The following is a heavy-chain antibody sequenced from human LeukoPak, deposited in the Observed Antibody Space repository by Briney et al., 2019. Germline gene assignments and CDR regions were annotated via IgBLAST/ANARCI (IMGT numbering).Heavy chain of an antibody. J-gene: IGHJ4*02. D-gene: IGHD3-3*01. Sequence: PSETLSLTCTVSGDSISSSNYYWSWIRQPPGRGLEWIGYIYYSGSTYYNPSLKSRLTISVDTSKNQFSLKLNSVTAADTAVYYSARDGGDIKREYFDYWGQGTLVTVSS. CDR2: IYYSGST. V-gene: IGHV4-30-4*08. CDR3: ARDGGDIKREYFDY. CDR1: GDSISSSNYY.